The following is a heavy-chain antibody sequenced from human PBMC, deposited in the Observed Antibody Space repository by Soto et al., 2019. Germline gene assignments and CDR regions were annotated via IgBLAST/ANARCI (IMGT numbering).Heavy chain of an antibody. CDR2: MYYSGAT. CDR3: ARHEAYDSVWGKSDGSAY. CDR1: GGSISSNSCY. J-gene: IGHJ4*02. V-gene: IGHV4-39*01. Sequence: SETLPLTCSVSGGSISSNSCYCDCIPQPPGKGLEEIRSMYYSGATFHNPSLHSRVTISFDRSKNQFPLQLSSVTPADTAAYYCARHEAYDSVWGKSDGSAYWGKGTLVTVSS. D-gene: IGHD3-16*01.